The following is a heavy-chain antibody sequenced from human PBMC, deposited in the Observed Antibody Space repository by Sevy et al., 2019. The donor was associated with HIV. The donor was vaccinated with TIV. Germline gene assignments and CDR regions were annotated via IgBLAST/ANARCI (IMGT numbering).Heavy chain of an antibody. Sequence: GGSLRLSCAASGFTFNDYYLSWIRQAPGKGLEWVSYISTSTSTTTIYYADSVKGRFTISRDNAKNSIYLQMNSLRVDDTAVYYCARAAGWFDAWGQGTLVTVSS. CDR3: ARAAGWFDA. CDR2: ISTSTSTTTI. J-gene: IGHJ5*02. CDR1: GFTFNDYY. V-gene: IGHV3-11*01.